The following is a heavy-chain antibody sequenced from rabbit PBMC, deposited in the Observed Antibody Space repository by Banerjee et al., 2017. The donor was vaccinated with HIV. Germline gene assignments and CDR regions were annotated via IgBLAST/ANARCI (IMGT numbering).Heavy chain of an antibody. CDR1: GFTLSSYW. J-gene: IGHJ4*01. Sequence: QEQLEESGGDLVKPGASLTLTCTASGFTLSSYWMCWVRQAPGKGLEWIGCIYAGSSGSAYYASWAKGRFTISKTSSTTVTLQMTSLTAADTATYFCARDNYYDPGDYDLWGQGTLVTVS. CDR3: ARDNYYDPGDYDL. D-gene: IGHD2-1*01. CDR2: IYAGSSGSA. V-gene: IGHV1S45*01.